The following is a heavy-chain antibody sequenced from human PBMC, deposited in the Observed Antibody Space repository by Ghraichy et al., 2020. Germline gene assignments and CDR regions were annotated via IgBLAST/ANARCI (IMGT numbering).Heavy chain of an antibody. CDR3: ATVIVVRPSVLTTLDI. Sequence: SVKVSCKASGGTLSSYAITWVRQAPGQGLEWVGRLIPSSNDALYAENLQGRITMTADRHTNTAYMELSSLRHEDTAVYYCATVIVVRPSVLTTLDIWGQGTLITVSS. CDR2: LIPSSNDA. V-gene: IGHV1-69*04. CDR1: GGTLSSYA. D-gene: IGHD2-15*01. J-gene: IGHJ3*02.